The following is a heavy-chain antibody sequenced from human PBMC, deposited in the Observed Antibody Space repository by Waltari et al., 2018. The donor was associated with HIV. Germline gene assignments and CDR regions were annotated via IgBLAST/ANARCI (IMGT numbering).Heavy chain of an antibody. CDR3: AGERGGYDILTGYCEVDV. Sequence: QVPLQESGPGLVKPSETLSLTCAVSDYSISSGYYWRWIRQPPGEGLGWIGSIYHSGRNYHNPHHKSRVTIAEDTSKNQWSLKLSSVTAADTAVYYCAGERGGYDILTGYCEVDVWGQGTTVTVSS. J-gene: IGHJ6*02. D-gene: IGHD3-9*01. CDR2: IYHSGRN. V-gene: IGHV4-38-2*02. CDR1: DYSISSGYY.